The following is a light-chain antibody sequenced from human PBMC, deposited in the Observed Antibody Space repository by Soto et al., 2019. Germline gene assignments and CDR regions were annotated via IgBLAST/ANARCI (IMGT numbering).Light chain of an antibody. J-gene: IGKJ1*01. CDR1: QNIYYN. V-gene: IGKV3-15*01. Sequence: IVMAQSPAALSVSPGESATLCCRASQNIYYNVAWYQHRPGQAPRLLIYRASTRATGVPARFSGSGSGTEFTLTISSLQSEDFTVYSCLQYHNLWAFGQGTKVDIK. CDR3: LQYHNLWA. CDR2: RAS.